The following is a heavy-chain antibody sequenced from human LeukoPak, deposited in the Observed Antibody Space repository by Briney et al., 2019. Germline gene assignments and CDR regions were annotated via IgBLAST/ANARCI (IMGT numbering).Heavy chain of an antibody. CDR1: GYTFTGYY. D-gene: IGHD4-17*01. Sequence: GASVKVSCTASGYTFTGYYMHWVRQAPGQGLEWMGRINPNSGGTNYAQKFQGRVTMTRDTSISTAYMELSRLRSDDTAVYYCARSFAGTTNFDYWGQGTLVTVSS. CDR3: ARSFAGTTNFDY. J-gene: IGHJ4*02. CDR2: INPNSGGT. V-gene: IGHV1-2*06.